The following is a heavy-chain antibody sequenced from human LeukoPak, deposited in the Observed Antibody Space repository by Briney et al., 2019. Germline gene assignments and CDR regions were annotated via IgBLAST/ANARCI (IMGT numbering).Heavy chain of an antibody. D-gene: IGHD4-17*01. J-gene: IGHJ6*03. CDR1: GGSFSGYY. CDR3: ARHSTVTTQYYYYMDV. V-gene: IGHV4-34*01. CDR2: INHSGST. Sequence: SETLSLTCAVYGGSFSGYYWSWIRQPPGKGLEWIGEINHSGSTNYNPSLKSRVTISVDTSKNQFSLKLSSVTAADTAVYYCARHSTVTTQYYYYMDVWGKGTTVTVSS.